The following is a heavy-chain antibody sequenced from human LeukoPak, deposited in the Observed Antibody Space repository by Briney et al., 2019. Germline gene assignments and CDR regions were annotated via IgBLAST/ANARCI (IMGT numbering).Heavy chain of an antibody. V-gene: IGHV4-30-4*08. CDR1: GGSISSGDYY. D-gene: IGHD5-12*01. CDR2: IYYSGST. Sequence: PSETLSLTCTVSGGSISSGDYYWSWIRQPPGKGLEWIGYIYYSGSTYYNPSLKSRVTISVDTSKNQFSLKLSSVTAADTAVYYCARDSGGYDSGYFDYWGQGTLVTVSS. J-gene: IGHJ4*02. CDR3: ARDSGGYDSGYFDY.